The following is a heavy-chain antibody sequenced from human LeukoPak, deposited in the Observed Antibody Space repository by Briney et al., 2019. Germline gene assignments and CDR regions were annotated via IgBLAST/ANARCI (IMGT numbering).Heavy chain of an antibody. Sequence: GGALRLSCVAPRFNFCDQGMSSVRRTPGWVVEMVAGINWNGGSTGYADSVEGRFTISRDNAKNSLYLQMNSLRAEDTALYYCARDVGGYYDSSGYFDYWGQGTLVTVSS. CDR1: RFNFCDQG. V-gene: IGHV3-20*04. D-gene: IGHD3-22*01. CDR2: INWNGGST. CDR3: ARDVGGYYDSSGYFDY. J-gene: IGHJ4*02.